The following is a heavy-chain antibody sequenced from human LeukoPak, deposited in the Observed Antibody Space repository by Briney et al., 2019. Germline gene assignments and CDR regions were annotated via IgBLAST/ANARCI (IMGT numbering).Heavy chain of an antibody. V-gene: IGHV4-38-2*02. CDR3: ARVIVGATDAFDI. Sequence: SETLSLTCTVSGYSISSGYYWGWIRQPPGKGLEWIGTIYHSGSTYYNPSLKSRVTISVDKSKNQFSLKLSSVTAADTAVYYCARVIVGATDAFDIWGQGTMVTV. D-gene: IGHD1-26*01. CDR2: IYHSGST. CDR1: GYSISSGYY. J-gene: IGHJ3*02.